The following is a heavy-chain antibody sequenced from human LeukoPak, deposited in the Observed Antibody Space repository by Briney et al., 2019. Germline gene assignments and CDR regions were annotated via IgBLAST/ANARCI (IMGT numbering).Heavy chain of an antibody. CDR1: GFTVSTNY. Sequence: GGSLRLSCAASGFTVSTNYMSWVRQAPGKGLEWVSVIYSGGTTYYADSVKGRFTISRDKSKNTMYLQMNSLRVEDTAVYYCASTIVGATVLFGYWGQGTLVTVSS. J-gene: IGHJ4*02. V-gene: IGHV3-66*01. CDR3: ASTIVGATVLFGY. D-gene: IGHD1-26*01. CDR2: IYSGGTT.